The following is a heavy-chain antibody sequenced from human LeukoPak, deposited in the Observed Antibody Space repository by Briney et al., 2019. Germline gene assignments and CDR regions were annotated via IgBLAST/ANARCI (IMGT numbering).Heavy chain of an antibody. CDR1: GYTFSICR. CDR3: ARDPGYCSGGSCGLYYYYYGMDV. D-gene: IGHD2-15*01. CDR2: IKHYWSEK. Sequence: TGGSLTLSCTVSGYTFSICRENWARHAPAKGKERVTNIKHYWSEKYYVESVKDRFTISRDNAKNSLYLQMNSLRAEDTAVYYCARDPGYCSGGSCGLYYYYYGMDVWGQGTTVTVSS. V-gene: IGHV3-7*01. J-gene: IGHJ6*02.